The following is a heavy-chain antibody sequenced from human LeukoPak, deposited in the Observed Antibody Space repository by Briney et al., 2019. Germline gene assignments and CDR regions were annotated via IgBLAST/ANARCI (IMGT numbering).Heavy chain of an antibody. CDR3: AKDRGYCSSSSCYQPMDV. CDR2: IWYDGSNK. J-gene: IGHJ6*03. D-gene: IGHD2-2*01. V-gene: IGHV3-33*06. Sequence: GRSLRLSCAASGFTFSNYGMHWVRQAPGKGLEWVAVIWYDGSNKYYADSMKGRFTISRDNSKSTLYLQMNTLRAEDTAVYYCAKDRGYCSSSSCYQPMDVWGKGTTVTVSS. CDR1: GFTFSNYG.